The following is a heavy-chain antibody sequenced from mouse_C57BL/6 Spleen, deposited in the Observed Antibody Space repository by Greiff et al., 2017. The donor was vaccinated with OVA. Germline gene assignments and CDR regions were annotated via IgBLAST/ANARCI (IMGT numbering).Heavy chain of an antibody. J-gene: IGHJ2*01. V-gene: IGHV5-4*01. CDR3: AREESNWDYFDY. CDR2: ISDGVMYT. CDR1: GFTFSSYA. Sequence: HLFESGGGLVKPGGSLKLSCAASGFTFSSYAMSWVRQTPEKRLEWVATISDGVMYTYYPANVKGRFTISSDNAKNNLYLQMSHLKSDDTAMYYCAREESNWDYFDYWGQGTTLTVSS. D-gene: IGHD4-1*02.